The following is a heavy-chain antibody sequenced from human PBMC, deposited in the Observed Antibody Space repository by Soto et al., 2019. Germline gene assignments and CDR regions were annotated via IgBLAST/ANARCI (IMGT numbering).Heavy chain of an antibody. Sequence: QVQLVQSGAEVKKPGSSVKVSCLASRGTFNRYAITWVRQAPGHGLEWLGALVPQFGTPNYAQKFQDRVTIVADESTNTTAMELRGLTSDDTAVYYCARQDRDTHMVPLNVWGQGALVTVST. CDR2: LVPQFGTP. CDR3: ARQDRDTHMVPLNV. D-gene: IGHD3-10*01. J-gene: IGHJ4*02. V-gene: IGHV1-69*01. CDR1: RGTFNRYA.